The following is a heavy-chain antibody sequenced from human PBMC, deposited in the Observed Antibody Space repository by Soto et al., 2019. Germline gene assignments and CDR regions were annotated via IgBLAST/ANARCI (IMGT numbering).Heavy chain of an antibody. D-gene: IGHD6-13*01. CDR3: ACGGEQQLVDYFDY. Sequence: SLKVSCKASGVTLSSYAISWVRQAPGQGLEWMGGIIPIFGTANYAQKFQGRVTITADKSTSTAYMELSSLRSEDTAVYYCACGGEQQLVDYFDYWGQGTLVTVSS. CDR2: IIPIFGTA. J-gene: IGHJ4*02. CDR1: GVTLSSYA. V-gene: IGHV1-69*06.